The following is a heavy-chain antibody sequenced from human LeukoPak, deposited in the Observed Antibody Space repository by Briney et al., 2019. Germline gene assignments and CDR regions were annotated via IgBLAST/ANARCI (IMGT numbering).Heavy chain of an antibody. Sequence: PGRSLRLSCVASGFTFSYYGMHWVRQAPGKGLEWVAVISYAGSNKYYADSVKGRFTISRDNSKNTLYLQTDSLRAEDTAVYYCAKDGYCSDGSCYANFFDYWGQGTLVTVSS. CDR1: GFTFSYYG. D-gene: IGHD2-15*01. CDR3: AKDGYCSDGSCYANFFDY. CDR2: ISYAGSNK. J-gene: IGHJ4*02. V-gene: IGHV3-30*18.